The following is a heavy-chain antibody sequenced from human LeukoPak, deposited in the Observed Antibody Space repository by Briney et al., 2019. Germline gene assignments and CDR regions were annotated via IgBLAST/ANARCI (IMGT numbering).Heavy chain of an antibody. V-gene: IGHV3-13*05. J-gene: IGHJ5*02. CDR2: IGTAGDP. CDR1: GFTFSTYE. CDR3: DRGGRLCGGGICYPALDA. D-gene: IGHD2-15*01. Sequence: GGSLRLSCAASGFTFSTYEMHWVRQGAGKGLEWVSGIGTAGDPYYPDSVKGRFSISRENAKNCLFLQIHSLSGGATAVYYCDRGGRLCGGGICYPALDAWGQGTLVTVSS.